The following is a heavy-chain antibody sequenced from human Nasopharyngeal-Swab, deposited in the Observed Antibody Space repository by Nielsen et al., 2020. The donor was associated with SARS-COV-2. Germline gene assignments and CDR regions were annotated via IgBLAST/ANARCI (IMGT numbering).Heavy chain of an antibody. CDR2: ISVYNGNT. CDR1: GYTFTTYG. Sequence: ASVKVSCRAFGYTFTTYGISWVRQAPGQGLEWVGWISVYNGNTNYAQKLQGRVTMTTDTSTSTAYMELRSLRSDDTAVYYCARVPEGYGDYGYYYYYMDVWGKGTTVTVSS. V-gene: IGHV1-18*01. D-gene: IGHD4-17*01. J-gene: IGHJ6*03. CDR3: ARVPEGYGDYGYYYYYMDV.